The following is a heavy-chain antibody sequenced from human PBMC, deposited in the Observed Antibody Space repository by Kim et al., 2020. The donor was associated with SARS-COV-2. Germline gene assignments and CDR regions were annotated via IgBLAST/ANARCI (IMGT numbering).Heavy chain of an antibody. J-gene: IGHJ4*02. CDR1: GFTFSSYG. Sequence: GGSLRLSCAASGFTFSSYGMHWVRQAPGKGLEWVAVISYDGSNKYYADSVKGRFTISRDNSKNTPYLQMNSLRAEDTAVYYCARDRTLGDIVVLPDASYYFDYWGQGTLVTVSS. V-gene: IGHV3-33*05. D-gene: IGHD2-2*01. CDR3: ARDRTLGDIVVLPDASYYFDY. CDR2: ISYDGSNK.